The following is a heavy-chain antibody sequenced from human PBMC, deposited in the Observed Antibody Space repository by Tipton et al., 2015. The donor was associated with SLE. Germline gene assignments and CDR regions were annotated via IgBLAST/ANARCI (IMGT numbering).Heavy chain of an antibody. CDR3: ARVAYSTSSSAFDI. D-gene: IGHD6-6*01. V-gene: IGHV4-39*07. CDR2: IYYLGHA. J-gene: IGHJ3*02. CDR1: GDAINTSSYY. Sequence: TLSLTCTFSGDAINTSSYYWGWVRQSPGKGLEWIGSIYYLGHAYYNPSLKSRVTISVDLSKNQFSLRLSSVTAADTAVYYCARVAYSTSSSAFDIWGQGTMVTVSS.